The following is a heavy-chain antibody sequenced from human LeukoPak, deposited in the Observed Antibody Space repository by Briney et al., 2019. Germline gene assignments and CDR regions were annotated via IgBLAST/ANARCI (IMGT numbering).Heavy chain of an antibody. D-gene: IGHD3-3*01. J-gene: IGHJ3*02. V-gene: IGHV4-39*01. CDR3: ARGDFDAFDI. CDR1: GGSISSSSYY. Sequence: SETLSLTXTVSGGSISSSSYYWGWIRQPPGKGLEWIGSIYYSGSTYYNPSLKSRVTISVDTSKNQLSLKLSSVTAADTAVYYCARGDFDAFDIWGQGTMVTVSS. CDR2: IYYSGST.